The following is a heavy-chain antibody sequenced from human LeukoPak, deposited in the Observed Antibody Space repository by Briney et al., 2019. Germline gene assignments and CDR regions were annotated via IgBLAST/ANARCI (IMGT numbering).Heavy chain of an antibody. CDR2: IVVDSGNT. J-gene: IGHJ5*02. CDR1: GFTFINCA. Sequence: GTSVKVPCKASGFTFINCAVQWVRQARGQRLEWIGWIVVDSGNTNYTQKFQERVTITRDMSTRTAYMELSSLRSEDTAVYYCAAGRDFWSGYPQAGFDPWGQGTLVTVPS. CDR3: AAGRDFWSGYPQAGFDP. D-gene: IGHD3-3*01. V-gene: IGHV1-58*01.